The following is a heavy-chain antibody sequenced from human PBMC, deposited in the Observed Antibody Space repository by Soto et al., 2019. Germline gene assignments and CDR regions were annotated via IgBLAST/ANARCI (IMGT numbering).Heavy chain of an antibody. CDR1: GFTFSSYS. D-gene: IGHD2-21*01. CDR3: AIDRGAVSIRRYLDL. J-gene: IGHJ2*01. CDR2: ISSSSSTI. Sequence: PGGSLRLSCAASGFTFSSYSMNWVRQAPGKGLEWVSYISSSSSTIYYADSVKGRFTISRDNAKNSLYLQMNSLRDEDTAVYYCAIDRGAVSIRRYLDLRGRSTLGTISS. V-gene: IGHV3-48*02.